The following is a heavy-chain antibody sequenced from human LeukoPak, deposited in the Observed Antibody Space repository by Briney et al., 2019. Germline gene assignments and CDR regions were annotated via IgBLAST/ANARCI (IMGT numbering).Heavy chain of an antibody. D-gene: IGHD2-2*01. J-gene: IGHJ4*02. CDR3: AREAEYCSSTSCPFDY. V-gene: IGHV3-30*04. CDR1: GFTFSSYA. Sequence: GRSLRLSCAASGFTFSSYAMHWVRQAPGKGLEWVAVISYDGSNKYYADSVKGRFTTSRDNSKNTLYLQMNSLRAEDTAVYYCAREAEYCSSTSCPFDYCGQGTLVTVSS. CDR2: ISYDGSNK.